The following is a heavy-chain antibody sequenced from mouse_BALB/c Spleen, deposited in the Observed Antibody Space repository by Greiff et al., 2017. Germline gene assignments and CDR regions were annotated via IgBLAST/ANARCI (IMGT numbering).Heavy chain of an antibody. D-gene: IGHD2-4*01. CDR1: GYTFTDYA. Sequence: VMLVESGAELVRPGVSVKISCKGSGYTFTDYAMHWVKQSHAKSLEWIGVISTYYGDASYNQKFKGKATMTVDKSSSTAYMELARLTSEDSAIYYCARRAMITTDAMDYWGQGTSVTVSS. J-gene: IGHJ4*01. CDR3: ARRAMITTDAMDY. V-gene: IGHV1S137*01. CDR2: ISTYYGDA.